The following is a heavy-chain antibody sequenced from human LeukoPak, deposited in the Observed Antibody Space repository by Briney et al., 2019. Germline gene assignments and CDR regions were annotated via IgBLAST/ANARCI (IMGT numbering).Heavy chain of an antibody. V-gene: IGHV4-4*02. CDR3: ARDAYSTGWYIGY. D-gene: IGHD6-19*01. CDR1: GGSISSSNW. CDR2: IYHNGRT. J-gene: IGHJ4*02. Sequence: SGTLSLTCDVSGGSISSSNWWSWVRQSPGKGLEWIGEIYHNGRTNYNPSLKSRVTISIDESQNQFSLRLTSVTAADTGVYYCARDAYSTGWYIGYWGQGTLVTISS.